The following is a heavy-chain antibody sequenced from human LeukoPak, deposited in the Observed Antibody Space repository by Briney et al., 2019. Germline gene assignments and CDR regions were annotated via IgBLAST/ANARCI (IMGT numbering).Heavy chain of an antibody. J-gene: IGHJ3*02. V-gene: IGHV1-24*01. CDR2: FDPEDGET. Sequence: GASVKVSCKVSGYTLTELSMHWVRQAPGKGLEWMGGFDPEDGETIYAQKFQGRVTMTEDTSTDTAYMELSSLRSEDTAVYYCATFVRGGGAFDIWGQGTMVTVSS. CDR3: ATFVRGGGAFDI. CDR1: GYTLTELS. D-gene: IGHD3-10*01.